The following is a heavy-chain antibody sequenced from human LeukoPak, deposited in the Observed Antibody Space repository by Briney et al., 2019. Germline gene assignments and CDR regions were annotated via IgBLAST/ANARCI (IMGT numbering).Heavy chain of an antibody. J-gene: IGHJ4*02. V-gene: IGHV1-18*01. D-gene: IGHD3-10*01. CDR1: GYTFTSYD. CDR2: ISAYNGNT. Sequence: ASVKVSCKASGYTFTSYDINWVRQATGQGLEWMGWISAYNGNTNYAQKLQGRVTMTTDTSTSTAYMELRSLRSDDTAVYYCAREREAYGSGSYYHGFDYWGQGTLVTVSS. CDR3: AREREAYGSGSYYHGFDY.